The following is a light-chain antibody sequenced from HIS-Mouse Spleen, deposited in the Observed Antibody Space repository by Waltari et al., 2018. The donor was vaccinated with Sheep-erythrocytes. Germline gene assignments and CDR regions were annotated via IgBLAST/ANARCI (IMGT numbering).Light chain of an antibody. CDR2: DVS. CDR1: SSDAGGFNY. CDR3: CSYAGSYNHV. J-gene: IGLJ1*01. Sequence: QSALTQPRSVSGSPGLSVTISCTGTSSDAGGFNYGLWYQQHPGKAPTLMIYDVSKRPSGVPDRFSGSKSGNTASLTISGLQAEDEADYYCCSYAGSYNHVFATGTKVTVL. V-gene: IGLV2-11*01.